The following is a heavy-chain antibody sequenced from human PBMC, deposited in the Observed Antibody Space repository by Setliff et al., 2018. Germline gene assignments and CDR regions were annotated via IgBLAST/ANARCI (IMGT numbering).Heavy chain of an antibody. CDR1: GYTFTSYA. V-gene: IGHV1-3*01. CDR3: ARDLVGYCSGGSCYDWDY. Sequence: GASVKVSCKASGYTFTSYAMHWVRQAPGQRLEWMGWINAGNGNTKYSQKFQGRVTITRDTSASTDYMELSSLRSEDTAVYYCARDLVGYCSGGSCYDWDYWGQGTLVTVSS. D-gene: IGHD2-15*01. CDR2: INAGNGNT. J-gene: IGHJ4*02.